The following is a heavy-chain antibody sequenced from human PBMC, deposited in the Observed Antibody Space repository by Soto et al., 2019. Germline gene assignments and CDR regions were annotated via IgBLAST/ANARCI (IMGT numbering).Heavy chain of an antibody. Sequence: SGPTLVNPTQTLTLTCSFSGSSLSTNGVGVAWIRQPPGKALEWLALIYWDDDKRYSPSLKSRLTITKDTSKNQVVLTMTNMDPADTATFFFAQRTTTVRCWFDPWGQGTLDIVSS. D-gene: IGHD4-17*01. CDR2: IYWDDDK. CDR3: AQRTTTVRCWFDP. J-gene: IGHJ5*02. V-gene: IGHV2-5*02. CDR1: GSSLSTNGVG.